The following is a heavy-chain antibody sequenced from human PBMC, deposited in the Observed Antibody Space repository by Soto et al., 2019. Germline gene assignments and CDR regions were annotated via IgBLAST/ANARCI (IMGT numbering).Heavy chain of an antibody. V-gene: IGHV3-30*18. Sequence: GGSLRLSCAASGFAFSSYGMHFFRQAPGKGLEWVAVIPYDGSNKYYADSVKGRFTISRDNSKNTLYLQMNSLRAEDTAVYYCAKDRSGYSDYWGQGTLVTVSS. J-gene: IGHJ4*02. D-gene: IGHD3-22*01. CDR3: AKDRSGYSDY. CDR1: GFAFSSYG. CDR2: IPYDGSNK.